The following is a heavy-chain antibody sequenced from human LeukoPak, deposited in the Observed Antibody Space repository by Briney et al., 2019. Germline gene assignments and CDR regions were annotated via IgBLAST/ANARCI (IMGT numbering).Heavy chain of an antibody. CDR3: ARGAFIAAAGTGDY. CDR2: IKQDGSEK. J-gene: IGHJ4*02. CDR1: GFTFSDAW. Sequence: GGSLRLSCAASGFTFSDAWMSWVRQAPGKGLEWVANIKQDGSEKYYVDSVKGRFTISGDNAKNSLYLQMNSLRAEDTAVYYCARGAFIAAAGTGDYWGQGTLVTVSS. V-gene: IGHV3-7*01. D-gene: IGHD6-13*01.